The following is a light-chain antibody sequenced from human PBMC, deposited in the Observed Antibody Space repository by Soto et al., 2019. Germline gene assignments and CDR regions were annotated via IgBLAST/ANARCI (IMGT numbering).Light chain of an antibody. J-gene: IGKJ1*01. Sequence: EIVLTQSPGTLTLSPGESAALSCRASQTISNNYLVWYRQKPCQAPRLLIYAVSSRAAGIPDRFSGSGSGTDFALTIARLEPEDSAVYYCQQHSNSPWTFGQGTRVEI. V-gene: IGKV3-20*01. CDR3: QQHSNSPWT. CDR2: AVS. CDR1: QTISNNY.